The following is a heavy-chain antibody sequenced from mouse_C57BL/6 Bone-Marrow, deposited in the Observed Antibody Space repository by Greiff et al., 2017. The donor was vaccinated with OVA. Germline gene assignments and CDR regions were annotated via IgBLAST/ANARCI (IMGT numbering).Heavy chain of an antibody. V-gene: IGHV1-53*01. J-gene: IGHJ3*01. CDR2: INPSNGGT. D-gene: IGHD2-1*01. CDR1: ASTFTSYW. CDR3: ARERNYYGPFAY. Sequence: VQLQQPGPELVKPGASVKLSCKASASTFTSYWMPWVKQRPGQGREWIGNINPSNGGTNYTEKFKSKATLPVDKSSSTAYMQLSSLTSGDSAVYYCARERNYYGPFAYWGKGTLVTVSA.